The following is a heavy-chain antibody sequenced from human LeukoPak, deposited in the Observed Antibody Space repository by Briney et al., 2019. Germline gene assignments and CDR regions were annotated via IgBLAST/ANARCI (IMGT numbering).Heavy chain of an antibody. V-gene: IGHV3-64*01. D-gene: IGHD5-18*01. CDR1: GFTFSTYA. Sequence: GGSLRLSCAASGFTFSTYAMHWVRQAPGKGLEYVSAITSNGGSTYYANSVKGRFTISRDNSKNMLYLQMGSLRAEDMGVYYCARVGDPMKIGYSHGFLDFWGQGTLVTVSS. CDR3: ARVGDPMKIGYSHGFLDF. CDR2: ITSNGGST. J-gene: IGHJ4*02.